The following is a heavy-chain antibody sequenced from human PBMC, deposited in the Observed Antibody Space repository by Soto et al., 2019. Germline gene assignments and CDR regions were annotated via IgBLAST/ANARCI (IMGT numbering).Heavy chain of an antibody. V-gene: IGHV2-5*02. D-gene: IGHD3-9*01. Sequence: QITLKESGPTLVKPTQTLTLTCTFSGFSLSTSGVGVGWIRQPPGKALEWLALIYWDDDKRYSPSLKSRLTITKDTSKNQFVRTMTNMYPVDTATYYCASFPNGLDILTGYNYGGHGTLGTFSS. CDR3: ASFPNGLDILTGYNY. CDR2: IYWDDDK. J-gene: IGHJ4*01. CDR1: GFSLSTSGVG.